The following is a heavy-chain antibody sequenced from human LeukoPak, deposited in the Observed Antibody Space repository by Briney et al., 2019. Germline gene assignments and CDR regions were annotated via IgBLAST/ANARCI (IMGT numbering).Heavy chain of an antibody. CDR3: ARSGFSDTRGSNDAFDI. CDR1: GYTFTGYY. Sequence: GASVKVSCKASGYTFTGYYIHWVRQAPGQGLEWMGRINPNSGGTNYAQKFQGRVTTARDTSISTAYMELSSLRADDTAVYYCARSGFSDTRGSNDAFDIWGQGTMVTVSS. CDR2: INPNSGGT. J-gene: IGHJ3*02. V-gene: IGHV1-2*06. D-gene: IGHD3-22*01.